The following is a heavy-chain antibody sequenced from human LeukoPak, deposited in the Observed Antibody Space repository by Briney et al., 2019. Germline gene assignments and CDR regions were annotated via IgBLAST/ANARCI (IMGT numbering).Heavy chain of an antibody. CDR2: INQDGTEE. J-gene: IGHJ3*02. CDR1: GFTFSSHW. CDR3: ASSRGLLLHDAFDI. D-gene: IGHD3-22*01. V-gene: IGHV3-7*03. Sequence: GGSLRLSCAASGFTFSSHWMSWVRQTPRKGLEWVAHINQDGTEEYYVDSVKGRFTISRDNAKNSLHLQMNSLRSEDMALYYCASSRGLLLHDAFDIWGRGTMVTVSS.